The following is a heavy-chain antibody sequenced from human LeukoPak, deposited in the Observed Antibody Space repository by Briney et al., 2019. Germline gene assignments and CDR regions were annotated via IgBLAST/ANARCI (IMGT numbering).Heavy chain of an antibody. V-gene: IGHV3-74*01. Sequence: GGSLRLSCAASGFTFSSYWMHWVRQAPGKGLVWVSRIDTDEGSTSYADSVKGRFTTSRDNAKNTLYLQMNSLRAEDTAVYYCARDGSLPDYWGQGTLVTVSS. J-gene: IGHJ4*02. CDR1: GFTFSSYW. CDR3: ARDGSLPDY. CDR2: IDTDEGST.